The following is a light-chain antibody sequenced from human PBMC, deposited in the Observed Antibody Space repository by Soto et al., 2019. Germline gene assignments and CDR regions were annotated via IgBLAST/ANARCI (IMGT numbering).Light chain of an antibody. CDR1: QSVLYSSDTKNY. V-gene: IGKV4-1*01. CDR2: WAS. CDR3: QQYYNIPYT. J-gene: IGKJ2*01. Sequence: DIVMTQSPDSLAVSLGERATINCKSSQSVLYSSDTKNYIAWYQQKAGQPPKLLIYWASTRESGVPDRFSGSGSGTDFTLTISSLQAEDVAVYSCQQYYNIPYTFGQGTKLEIK.